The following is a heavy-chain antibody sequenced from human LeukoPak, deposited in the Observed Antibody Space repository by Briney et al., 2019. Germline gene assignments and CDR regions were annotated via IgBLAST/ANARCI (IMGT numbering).Heavy chain of an antibody. Sequence: ASVKVSCKASGCTFTSYGISWVRQAPGQGLEWMGWISAYNGNTNYAQKLQGRVTMTTDTSTSTAYMELRSLRSDDTAVYYCARARLSAVVSNYWGQGTLVTVSS. CDR1: GCTFTSYG. D-gene: IGHD2-15*01. J-gene: IGHJ4*02. CDR2: ISAYNGNT. V-gene: IGHV1-18*01. CDR3: ARARLSAVVSNY.